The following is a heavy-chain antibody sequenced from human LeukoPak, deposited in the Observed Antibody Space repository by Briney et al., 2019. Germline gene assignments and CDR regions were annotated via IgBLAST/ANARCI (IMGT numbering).Heavy chain of an antibody. Sequence: GGSLSLSCAASGFTFSSYAMSWVRQAPGKGLEWVSAISGSGGSTYYADSVKGRFTISRDNSKSTLYLQMNSLRAEDTAVYYCAKLRGYNYGSGHGMDVWGQGTTVTVSS. CDR2: ISGSGGST. CDR1: GFTFSSYA. D-gene: IGHD5-18*01. J-gene: IGHJ6*02. V-gene: IGHV3-23*01. CDR3: AKLRGYNYGSGHGMDV.